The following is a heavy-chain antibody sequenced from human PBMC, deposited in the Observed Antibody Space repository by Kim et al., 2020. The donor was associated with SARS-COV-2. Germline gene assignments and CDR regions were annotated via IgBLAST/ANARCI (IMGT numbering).Heavy chain of an antibody. CDR3: ARVMSGYTSPYHFDY. CDR1: GVSTTSYY. D-gene: IGHD2-2*02. J-gene: IGHJ4*02. V-gene: IGHV4-59*01. CDR2: IYYSGST. Sequence: SETLSLTCTVSGVSTTSYYWTWVRQPPGRGLEWIGYIYYSGSTNYNPSLKSRVTISIDTSKNQYSLKLSSVTAADTAVYYCARVMSGYTSPYHFDYWGQGTLVTVSS.